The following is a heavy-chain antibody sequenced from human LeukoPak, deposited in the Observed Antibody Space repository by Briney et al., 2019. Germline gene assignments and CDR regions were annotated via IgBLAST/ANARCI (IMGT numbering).Heavy chain of an antibody. Sequence: GGSLRLSCASSGCTFSSYGMHWVRQAPGKGLEWVAFIRYDGSNKYYADSVKGRFTISRDNSTNTLYLQINSLRAEDTAVYYCAKDLSKGLLYRRGMYYFDYWGQGTLVTVSS. CDR3: AKDLSKGLLYRRGMYYFDY. J-gene: IGHJ4*02. CDR2: IRYDGSNK. CDR1: GCTFSSYG. V-gene: IGHV3-30*02. D-gene: IGHD3-10*01.